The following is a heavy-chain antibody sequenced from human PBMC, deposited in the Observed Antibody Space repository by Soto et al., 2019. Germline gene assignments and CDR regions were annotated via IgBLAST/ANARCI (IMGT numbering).Heavy chain of an antibody. D-gene: IGHD6-19*01. CDR1: GGTFRSYA. Sequence: QVQLVQSGAEVKKPGSSVKVSCKASGGTFRSYAISWVRQAPGQGLEWMGGIIPIFGTANYAKKFKGRVTITEDEYTNTEYMELSSLRSEDTAVYYCESSSGWYTGYYYYGMDVWGQGTTVTVSS. V-gene: IGHV1-69*01. J-gene: IGHJ6*02. CDR2: IIPIFGTA. CDR3: ESSSGWYTGYYYYGMDV.